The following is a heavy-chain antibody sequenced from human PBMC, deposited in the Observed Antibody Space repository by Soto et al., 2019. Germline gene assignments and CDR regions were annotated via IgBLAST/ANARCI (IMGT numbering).Heavy chain of an antibody. J-gene: IGHJ4*02. CDR1: GYTFTKYY. D-gene: IGHD3-9*01. V-gene: IGHV1-46*03. CDR2: INPSSGSR. CDR3: TTTGNSLPFHYFDY. Sequence: QVHLVQSGAEVKKPGASVKVSCKASGYTFTKYYMHWVRQAPGQGLEWMGIINPSSGSRNYAQKFQSRVTMTSDTSTSTVHMNPTSLRSEDTAVSSCTTTGNSLPFHYFDYRGQGTLVTVSS.